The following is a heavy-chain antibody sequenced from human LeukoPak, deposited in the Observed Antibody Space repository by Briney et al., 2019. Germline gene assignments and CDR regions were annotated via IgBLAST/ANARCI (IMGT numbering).Heavy chain of an antibody. CDR3: ARRRGYDYVWFDP. CDR2: IHHSGRT. J-gene: IGHJ5*02. D-gene: IGHD5-12*01. V-gene: IGHV4-39*01. Sequence: SETLSLTCTVSGGSITSTSYYFWSWIRQPPGKGLEGIGSIHHSGRTSYNPSLKSRVTISVDTSKNQFSLNLSFVTAADTAVYFCARRRGYDYVWFDPWGQGTLVTVSS. CDR1: GGSITSTSYY.